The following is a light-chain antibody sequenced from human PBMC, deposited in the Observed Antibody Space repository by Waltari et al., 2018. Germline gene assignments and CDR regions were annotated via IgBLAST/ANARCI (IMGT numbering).Light chain of an antibody. CDR1: QSVNTW. CDR3: QQYNDFPWT. Sequence: DIQMTQSPSTLSASVGDRVTITCRASQSVNTWLAWFQQLPGKAPKVLIYKASNLEPGVPSRFSGSGSGTDFTLTISSLQPDDFANYYCQQYNDFPWTFGQGTKVEIK. V-gene: IGKV1-5*03. J-gene: IGKJ1*01. CDR2: KAS.